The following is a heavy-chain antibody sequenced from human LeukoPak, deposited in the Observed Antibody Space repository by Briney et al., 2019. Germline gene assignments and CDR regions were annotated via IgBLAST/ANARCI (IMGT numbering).Heavy chain of an antibody. V-gene: IGHV1-2*02. CDR2: INPTSGGT. J-gene: IGHJ4*02. Sequence: ASVKVSCKASGYTFTGYYMHWVRQAPGQGLEWMGWINPTSGGTNYAQKFQGRVTMTRDTSISTAYMELSRLRSDDTAVYYCAEEYYYGSGSYSRWGQGTLVTVSS. CDR1: GYTFTGYY. CDR3: AEEYYYGSGSYSR. D-gene: IGHD3-10*01.